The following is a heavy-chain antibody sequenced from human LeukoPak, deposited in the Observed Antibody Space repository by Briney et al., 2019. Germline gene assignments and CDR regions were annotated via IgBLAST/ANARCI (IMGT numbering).Heavy chain of an antibody. Sequence: GESLKISCQGSGFSFTTYLISWVRQMPGKGLEWMGRIYPSDSYTNYSPSFQGRVTISADKSISTAYLQLTSLRASDTAIYYCARHFYSGYDLIDYWGQGTPVTAS. D-gene: IGHD5-12*01. V-gene: IGHV5-10-1*01. CDR3: ARHFYSGYDLIDY. CDR1: GFSFTTYL. CDR2: IYPSDSYT. J-gene: IGHJ4*02.